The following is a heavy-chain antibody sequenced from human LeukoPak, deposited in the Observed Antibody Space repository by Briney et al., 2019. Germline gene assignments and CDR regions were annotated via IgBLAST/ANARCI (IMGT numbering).Heavy chain of an antibody. CDR3: ARVNRGWSAYYMDV. D-gene: IGHD7-27*01. CDR1: GFTFSSYG. CDR2: ISSSSSYI. Sequence: PGGSLRLSCAASGFTFSSYGMHWVRQAPGKGLEWVSSISSSSSYIYYADSVKGRFTISRDNAKNSLYLQMNSLRAEDTAVYYCARVNRGWSAYYMDVWGKGTTVTVSS. V-gene: IGHV3-21*01. J-gene: IGHJ6*03.